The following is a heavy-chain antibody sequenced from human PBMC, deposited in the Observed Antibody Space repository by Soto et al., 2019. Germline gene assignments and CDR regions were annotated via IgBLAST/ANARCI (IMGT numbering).Heavy chain of an antibody. CDR1: GFTFSSYS. V-gene: IGHV3-21*01. Sequence: EVQLVESGGGLVKPGGSLRLSCAASGFTFSSYSMNWVRQAPGKGLEWVSSISSSSSYIYYADSVKGRFTISRDNAKNSLYLQMNSLRAEDTAVYYCAREGWDIVVVPAAETYYCDYWGQGTLVTVSS. CDR3: AREGWDIVVVPAAETYYCDY. D-gene: IGHD2-2*01. J-gene: IGHJ4*02. CDR2: ISSSSSYI.